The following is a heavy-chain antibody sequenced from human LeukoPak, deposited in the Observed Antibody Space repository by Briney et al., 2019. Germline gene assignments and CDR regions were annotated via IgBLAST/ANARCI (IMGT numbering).Heavy chain of an antibody. CDR3: AREAAAGWVDY. CDR2: TFYRSKWYD. Sequence: SQTLSLTCAISGDSVSSNSGVWTWIRQSPSRGFEWLGRTFYRSKWYDHYAVSVKSRITINPDTSKNQFSLQLNSVTPEDTAVYYCAREAAAGWVDYWGQGTLVTVSS. D-gene: IGHD6-13*01. J-gene: IGHJ4*02. CDR1: GDSVSSNSGV. V-gene: IGHV6-1*01.